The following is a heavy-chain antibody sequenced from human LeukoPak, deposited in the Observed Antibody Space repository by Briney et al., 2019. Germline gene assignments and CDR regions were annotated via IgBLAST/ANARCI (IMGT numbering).Heavy chain of an antibody. CDR1: GYSMSSAYY. D-gene: IGHD3-22*01. Sequence: SETLSLTCTVSGYSMSSAYYWGWIRQPPGKGLEWIGEINHSGSTNYNPSLKSRVTISVDTSKNQFSLKLSSVTAADTAVYYCARENYYDSSYVDYWGQGTLVTVSS. J-gene: IGHJ4*02. CDR2: INHSGST. V-gene: IGHV4-38-2*02. CDR3: ARENYYDSSYVDY.